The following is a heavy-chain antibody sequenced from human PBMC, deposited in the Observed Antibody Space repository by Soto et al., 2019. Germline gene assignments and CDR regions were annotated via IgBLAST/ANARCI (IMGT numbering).Heavy chain of an antibody. V-gene: IGHV4-34*01. CDR3: ARCKQLVRHHYYYYGMDV. CDR2: INHSGST. CDR1: GGSISGYY. J-gene: IGHJ6*02. Sequence: SETLSLTCAVYGGSISGYYWSWIHQPPGKGLEWIGEINHSGSTNYNPSLKSRVTISVDTSKNQFSLKLSSVTAADTAVYYCARCKQLVRHHYYYYGMDVWGQGTTVTVSS. D-gene: IGHD6-13*01.